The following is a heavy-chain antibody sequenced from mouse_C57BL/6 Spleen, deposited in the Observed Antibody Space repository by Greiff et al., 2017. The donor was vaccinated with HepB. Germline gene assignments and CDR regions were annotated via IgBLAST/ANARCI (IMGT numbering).Heavy chain of an antibody. CDR2: IRLKSDNYAT. CDR1: GFTFSNYW. V-gene: IGHV6-3*01. D-gene: IGHD1-1*01. CDR3: TEYYGSSYRAWFAY. Sequence: EVQRVESGGGLVQPGGSMKLSCVASGFTFSNYWMNWVRQSPEKGLEWVAQIRLKSDNYATHYAESVKGRFTISRDDSKSSVYLQMNNLRAEDTGIYYCTEYYGSSYRAWFAYWGQGTLVTVSA. J-gene: IGHJ3*01.